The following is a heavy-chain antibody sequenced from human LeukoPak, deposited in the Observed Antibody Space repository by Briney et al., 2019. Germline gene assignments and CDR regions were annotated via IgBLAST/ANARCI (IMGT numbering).Heavy chain of an antibody. CDR3: ARDPLYCSGGSCYSPAYYFDY. CDR1: GYTFTSYY. Sequence: GASVKVSCKASGYTFTSYYMHWVRQAPGQGLEWMGIINPSGGSTSYAQKFQGRVTMTRDTSTSTVYMELSSLRSEDTAVYYGARDPLYCSGGSCYSPAYYFDYWGQGTLVTVSS. D-gene: IGHD2-15*01. J-gene: IGHJ4*02. V-gene: IGHV1-46*01. CDR2: INPSGGST.